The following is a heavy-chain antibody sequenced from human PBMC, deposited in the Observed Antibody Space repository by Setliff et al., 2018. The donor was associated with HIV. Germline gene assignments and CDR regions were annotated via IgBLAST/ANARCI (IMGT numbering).Heavy chain of an antibody. Sequence: PGGSLRLSCAASGFTFSDHYMDWVRQAPGKGLEWVGRTTNKADSYNTNYAASVKGRFTIARDDSKNSLYLQMNSLRAEDAAVYYCAKDARWNYVGFDYWGQGTLVTVSS. J-gene: IGHJ4*02. V-gene: IGHV3-72*01. CDR3: AKDARWNYVGFDY. D-gene: IGHD1-7*01. CDR1: GFTFSDHY. CDR2: TTNKADSYNT.